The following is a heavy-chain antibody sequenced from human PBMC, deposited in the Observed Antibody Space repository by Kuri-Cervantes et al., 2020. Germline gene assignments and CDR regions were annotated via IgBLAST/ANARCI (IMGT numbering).Heavy chain of an antibody. D-gene: IGHD2-21*01. Sequence: GESLKISCAASGFTFSSYAMSWVRQAPGKGLEWVSAISGSGGSTYYADSVKGRFTISRDNSKNTLYLQMGSLRAEDMAVYYCARDRGSAYSFDIWGQGTMVTVSS. V-gene: IGHV3-23*01. CDR3: ARDRGSAYSFDI. J-gene: IGHJ3*02. CDR2: ISGSGGST. CDR1: GFTFSSYA.